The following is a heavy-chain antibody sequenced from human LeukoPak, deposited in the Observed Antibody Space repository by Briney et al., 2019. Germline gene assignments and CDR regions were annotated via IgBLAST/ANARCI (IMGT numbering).Heavy chain of an antibody. D-gene: IGHD6-13*01. V-gene: IGHV3-21*04. CDR1: GFTFSSYS. J-gene: IGHJ5*01. CDR3: ARAYSSSWYDF. Sequence: GGSLRLSCAASGFTFSSYSMNWVRQAPGKGLEWVSSISSSSSYIYYADSVKGRFTISRDNAKNSLYLQMNSVRAEDTAVYYCARAYSSSWYDFWGQGTLVTVSS. CDR2: ISSSSSYI.